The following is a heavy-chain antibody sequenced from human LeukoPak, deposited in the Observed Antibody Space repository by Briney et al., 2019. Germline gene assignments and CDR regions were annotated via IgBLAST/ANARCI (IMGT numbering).Heavy chain of an antibody. CDR3: ARDSGYSYGYTLFDY. Sequence: ASVKVSCKASGYTFTSYYMHWVRQAPGQGLEWMGWISAYNGNTNYAQKLQGRVTMTTDTSTSTAYMELRSLRSDDTAVYYCARDSGYSYGYTLFDYWGQGTLVTVSS. CDR1: GYTFTSYY. D-gene: IGHD5-18*01. V-gene: IGHV1-18*04. CDR2: ISAYNGNT. J-gene: IGHJ4*02.